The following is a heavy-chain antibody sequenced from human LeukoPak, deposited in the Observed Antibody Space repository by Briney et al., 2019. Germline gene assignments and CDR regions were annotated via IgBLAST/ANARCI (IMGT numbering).Heavy chain of an antibody. CDR3: ARLVYPNPPTVVSGYYFDY. CDR1: GVSITSYY. V-gene: IGHV4-59*08. CDR2: IYYSGST. D-gene: IGHD4-23*01. Sequence: PSETLSLTCTVSGVSITSYYWSWIRQPPGKGLEWIGYIYYSGSTNYNPSLKSRVTISVDMSKNQFSLKQSSVTAADTAVYYCARLVYPNPPTVVSGYYFDYWGQGTLVTVSS. J-gene: IGHJ4*02.